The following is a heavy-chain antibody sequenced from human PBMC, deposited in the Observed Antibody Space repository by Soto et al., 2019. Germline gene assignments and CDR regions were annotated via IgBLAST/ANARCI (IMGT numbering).Heavy chain of an antibody. D-gene: IGHD3-3*01. V-gene: IGHV3-13*01. CDR2: IGTAGDT. Sequence: GGSLRLSCAASGCTFSSYDMHWVRQATGKGLEWVSAIGTAGDTYYPGSVKGRFTISRENAKNSLYLQMNSLRAGDTAVYYCARGIYVDYDFWSGYPGPHMDVWGKGTTVTVSS. CDR1: GCTFSSYD. CDR3: ARGIYVDYDFWSGYPGPHMDV. J-gene: IGHJ6*03.